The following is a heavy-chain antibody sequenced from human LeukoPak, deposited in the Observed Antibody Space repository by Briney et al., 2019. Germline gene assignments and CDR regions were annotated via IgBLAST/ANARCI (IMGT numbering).Heavy chain of an antibody. J-gene: IGHJ4*02. CDR3: ARVGDILTGYPDYFDY. D-gene: IGHD3-9*01. V-gene: IGHV4-59*01. CDR1: GASISNYY. Sequence: SETLSLTCTVSGASISNYYWSWIRQPPGKGLEWIGYIYYSGSTNYNPSLKSRVTISVDTSKNQFSLKLSSVTAADTAVYYCARVGDILTGYPDYFDYWGQGTLVTVSS. CDR2: IYYSGST.